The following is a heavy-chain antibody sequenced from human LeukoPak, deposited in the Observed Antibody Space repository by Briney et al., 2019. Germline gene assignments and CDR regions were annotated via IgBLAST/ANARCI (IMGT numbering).Heavy chain of an antibody. CDR3: ARCARFGELLYYYFDY. CDR1: GYSFTSYW. D-gene: IGHD3-10*01. J-gene: IGHJ4*02. V-gene: IGHV5-51*01. CDR2: IYPGDSDT. Sequence: GESLKISCKGSGYSFTSYWIGWVRQMPGKGLEWMGIIYPGDSDTRYSPSFQGQGTISADKSISTAYLQWGSLKASDTAMYYCARCARFGELLYYYFDYWGQGTLVTVSS.